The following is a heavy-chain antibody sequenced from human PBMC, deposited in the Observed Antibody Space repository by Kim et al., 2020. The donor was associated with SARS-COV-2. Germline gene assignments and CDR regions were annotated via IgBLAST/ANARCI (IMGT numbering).Heavy chain of an antibody. J-gene: IGHJ5*01. CDR2: IRSKPNNYDT. CDR1: GFIFSASA. D-gene: IGHD6-25*01. V-gene: IGHV3-73*01. CDR3: SRTSGKHGKRGLDN. Sequence: GGSLRLSCAASGFIFSASAMHWVRQAPGKGLEWVARIRSKPNNYDTSYAAAVTAMFRIDRDDSPNTENQQLDTQKTDDKSGEFGSRTSGKHGKRGLDN.